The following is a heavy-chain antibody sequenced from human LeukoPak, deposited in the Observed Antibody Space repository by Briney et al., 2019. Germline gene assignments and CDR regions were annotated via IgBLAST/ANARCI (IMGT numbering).Heavy chain of an antibody. J-gene: IGHJ6*02. CDR3: AREGGGLAAAGTDYYGMDV. V-gene: IGHV3-9*01. CDR1: GFTFSSYA. D-gene: IGHD6-13*01. Sequence: GGSPRLSCAASGFTFSSYAMHWVRQAPGKGLEWVSGISWNSGSIGYADSVKGRFTISRDNSKNTLYLQMNSLRAEDTAVYYCAREGGGLAAAGTDYYGMDVWGQGTTVTVSS. CDR2: ISWNSGSI.